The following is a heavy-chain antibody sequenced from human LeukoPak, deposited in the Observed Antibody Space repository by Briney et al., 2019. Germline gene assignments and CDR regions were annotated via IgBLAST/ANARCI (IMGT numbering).Heavy chain of an antibody. V-gene: IGHV4-39*01. CDR1: GGSISSSSYY. J-gene: IGHJ5*02. CDR2: IYYSGST. Sequence: SETLSLTCTVSGGSISSSSYYWGWIRQPPGKGLEWIGSIYYSGSTHYNPSLKSRVTISVDTSKNQFSLKLSSVTAADTAVYYCARWYYDFWSGYYTSWFDPWGQGTLVTVSS. CDR3: ARWYYDFWSGYYTSWFDP. D-gene: IGHD3-3*01.